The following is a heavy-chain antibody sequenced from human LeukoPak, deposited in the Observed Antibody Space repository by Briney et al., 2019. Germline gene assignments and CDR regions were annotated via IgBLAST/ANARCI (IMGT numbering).Heavy chain of an antibody. CDR3: AKKVPAIRAFDY. V-gene: IGHV3-23*01. CDR2: IRSSDDTT. CDR1: GFTFRSYA. J-gene: IGHJ4*02. Sequence: GGSLRLSCAASGFTFRSYAMSWFRQAPGKGLEWVSSIRSSDDTTCYADSVKGRFTISRDNSKSTLCLQMNSLRAEDTDVYYCAKKVPAIRAFDYWGQGTLVTVSS. D-gene: IGHD4/OR15-4a*01.